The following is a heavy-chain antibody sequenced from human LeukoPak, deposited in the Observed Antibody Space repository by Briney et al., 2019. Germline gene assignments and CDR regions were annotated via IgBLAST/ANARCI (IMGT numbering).Heavy chain of an antibody. CDR3: ARSPGGRRLKY. J-gene: IGHJ4*02. Sequence: QPGGSLRLSCAASGFTFSSYEMNWVRQAPGKGLEWVSYISSSGSTIYYADSVKGRFTISRDDAKGSLYLQMNSLRAEDTAVYFCARSPGGRRLKYWGQGTLVTVSS. CDR1: GFTFSSYE. D-gene: IGHD3-16*01. V-gene: IGHV3-48*03. CDR2: ISSSGSTI.